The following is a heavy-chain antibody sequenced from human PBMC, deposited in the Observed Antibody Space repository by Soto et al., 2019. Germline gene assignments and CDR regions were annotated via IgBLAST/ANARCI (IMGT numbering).Heavy chain of an antibody. CDR2: MRSKASTYAT. J-gene: IGHJ4*02. CDR1: GFTFSGSA. V-gene: IGHV3-73*02. CDR3: TRVETTPFDY. D-gene: IGHD1-26*01. Sequence: EVQLVESGGGLVQPGGSLKLSCTASGFTFSGSAIHWVRQASGKGLEWVGRMRSKASTYATAYAASVKGRFTISRDESRNTAYLQMNSLKTEDTAVYYCTRVETTPFDYWGQGTLVTVSS.